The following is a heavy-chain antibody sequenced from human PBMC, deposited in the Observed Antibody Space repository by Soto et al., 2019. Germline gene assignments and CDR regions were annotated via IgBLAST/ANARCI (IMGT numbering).Heavy chain of an antibody. Sequence: QGQLVESGGGVVQPGGSLRLSCAASGFTFSTYTMHLVRQAPGKGMERVTFISHDGSYKYNADSVKGRFTISRDSSKDTLFQQMSSVRAEDTEVYFCAREGYGSLGVSGHDGDFDCWGHGARVTFSS. CDR1: GFTFSTYT. V-gene: IGHV3-30-3*01. J-gene: IGHJ4*01. CDR2: ISHDGSYK. D-gene: IGHD6-13*01. CDR3: AREGYGSLGVSGHDGDFDC.